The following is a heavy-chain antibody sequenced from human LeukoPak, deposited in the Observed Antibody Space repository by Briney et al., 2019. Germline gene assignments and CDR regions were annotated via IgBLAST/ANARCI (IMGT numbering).Heavy chain of an antibody. Sequence: PSETLSLTCTVSGGSISSYYWSWIRQPPGKGLEWIGYIYYSGSTNYNPSLKSRVTISVDTSKNQFSLKLSSVTAADTAVYYRARYIVVVAYFDYWGQGTLVTVSS. CDR1: GGSISSYY. CDR2: IYYSGST. J-gene: IGHJ4*02. V-gene: IGHV4-59*08. CDR3: ARYIVVVAYFDY. D-gene: IGHD2-2*01.